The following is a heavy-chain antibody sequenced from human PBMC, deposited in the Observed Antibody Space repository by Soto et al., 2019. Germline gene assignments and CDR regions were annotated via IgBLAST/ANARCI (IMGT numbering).Heavy chain of an antibody. Sequence: QVQLQESGPGLEKTSQTLSLTCTVSGGSISSGDYYWSWIRQPPGKGLEWIGYIYYSGSTYYNPSLKSRVTISVDTSKNQFSLKLSSVTAADTAVYYCASDSLATPGEDYWGQGTLVTVSS. J-gene: IGHJ4*02. CDR2: IYYSGST. CDR3: ASDSLATPGEDY. D-gene: IGHD3-16*01. V-gene: IGHV4-30-4*01. CDR1: GGSISSGDYY.